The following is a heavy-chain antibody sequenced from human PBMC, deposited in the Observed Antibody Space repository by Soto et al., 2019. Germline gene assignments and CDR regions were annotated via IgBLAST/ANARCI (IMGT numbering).Heavy chain of an antibody. Sequence: GGSLRLSCAASGFTFSTYAMSWVRQAPGKGLEWVSAISGSGGDTYYADSVKGRFSISRDNTKNTLYLQMSSLRAEDTAIYYCAKPPRSVDIVATSSWGQGTLVTVSS. D-gene: IGHD5-12*01. V-gene: IGHV3-23*01. CDR1: GFTFSTYA. CDR2: ISGSGGDT. CDR3: AKPPRSVDIVATSS. J-gene: IGHJ5*02.